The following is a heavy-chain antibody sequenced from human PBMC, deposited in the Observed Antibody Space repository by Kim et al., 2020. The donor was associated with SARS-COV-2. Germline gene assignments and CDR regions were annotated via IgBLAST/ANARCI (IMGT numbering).Heavy chain of an antibody. V-gene: IGHV1-46*01. CDR3: ARGATYYYDSSGYYYHYFDY. Sequence: ASVKVSCKASGYTFTSYYMHWVRQAPGQGLEWMGIINPSGGSTSYAQKFQGRVTMTRDTSTSTVYMELSSLRSEDTAVYYCARGATYYYDSSGYYYHYFDYWGQGTLVTVSS. J-gene: IGHJ4*02. CDR2: INPSGGST. CDR1: GYTFTSYY. D-gene: IGHD3-22*01.